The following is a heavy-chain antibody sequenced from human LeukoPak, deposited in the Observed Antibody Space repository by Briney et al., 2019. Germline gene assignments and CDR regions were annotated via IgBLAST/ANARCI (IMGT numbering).Heavy chain of an antibody. V-gene: IGHV4-39*01. J-gene: IGHJ5*02. CDR3: ARGVLVHNWFDP. CDR2: IYYSGST. CDR1: GGSISSSSYY. D-gene: IGHD2-8*02. Sequence: SETLSLTCTVSGGSISSSSYYWGWIRQPPGKGLEWIGSIYYSGSTYYNPSLKSRVTISVDTSKNQFSLKLSSVTAADTAVYYCARGVLVHNWFDPWGQGTLVTVSS.